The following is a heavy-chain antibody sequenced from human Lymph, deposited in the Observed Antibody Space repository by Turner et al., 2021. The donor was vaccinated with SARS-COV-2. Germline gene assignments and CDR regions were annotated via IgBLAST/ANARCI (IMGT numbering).Heavy chain of an antibody. V-gene: IGHV3-33*01. Sequence: QVQLVWSGGGVVQPGRSIRLSCAASGFPFSSHGLHWVRQAPGKGLEWVAVIWFDGSNKCYANSVKGRFTISIDNSKNTLYLKMNSLRAEDTAVDYCASDVPLAGDSSGYYSWGQGTLVTVSS. D-gene: IGHD3-22*01. J-gene: IGHJ4*02. CDR1: GFPFSSHG. CDR2: IWFDGSNK. CDR3: ASDVPLAGDSSGYYS.